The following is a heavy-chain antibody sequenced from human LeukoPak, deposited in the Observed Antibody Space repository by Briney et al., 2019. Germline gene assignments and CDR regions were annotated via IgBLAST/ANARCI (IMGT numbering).Heavy chain of an antibody. CDR3: AISGSGWFPDC. V-gene: IGHV4-59*01. Sequence: SETLSLTCTVSGGSISSYYWSWIRQPPGKGLEWIGYIYYSGSTNYNPSLKSRVTISVDTSKNQFSLKLSSVTAADTAVYYCAISGSGWFPDCWGQGTLVTVSS. J-gene: IGHJ4*02. D-gene: IGHD6-19*01. CDR2: IYYSGST. CDR1: GGSISSYY.